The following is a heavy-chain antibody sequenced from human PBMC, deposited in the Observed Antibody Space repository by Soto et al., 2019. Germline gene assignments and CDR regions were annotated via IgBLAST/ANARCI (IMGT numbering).Heavy chain of an antibody. D-gene: IGHD3-10*01. CDR1: GGSFSGYY. J-gene: IGHJ5*02. Sequence: QVQLQQWGAGLLKPSETLSLTCAVYGGSFSGYYWSWIRQPPGKGLEWIGEINHSGSTNYNPSLNSRVTISVDASKNQQSLKLSSVTAADTAVYYCARGRYYYGSGSYNWFDPWGQGTLVTVSS. CDR3: ARGRYYYGSGSYNWFDP. CDR2: INHSGST. V-gene: IGHV4-34*01.